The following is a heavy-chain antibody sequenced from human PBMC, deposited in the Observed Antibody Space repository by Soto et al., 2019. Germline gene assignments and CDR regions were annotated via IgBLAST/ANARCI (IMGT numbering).Heavy chain of an antibody. Sequence: GGSLRLSCAASGFTFSSYSMNWVRQAPGKGLEWVSYISSSSTIYYADSVKGRFTISRDNAKNSLYLQMNSLRAEDTAVYYCARDEIRVRGVIIIDYYMDVWGKGTTVTVSS. CDR3: ARDEIRVRGVIIIDYYMDV. J-gene: IGHJ6*03. CDR2: ISSSSTI. D-gene: IGHD3-10*01. CDR1: GFTFSSYS. V-gene: IGHV3-48*01.